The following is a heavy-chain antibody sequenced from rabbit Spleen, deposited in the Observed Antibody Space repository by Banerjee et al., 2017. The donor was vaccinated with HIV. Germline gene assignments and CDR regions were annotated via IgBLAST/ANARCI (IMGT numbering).Heavy chain of an antibody. J-gene: IGHJ4*01. CDR3: ARAPHDSSSGYYPRMYYFNL. V-gene: IGHV1S45*01. CDR2: IDADSSGST. D-gene: IGHD1-1*01. Sequence: QEQLVESGGGLVKPGSSLTLTCKASGLDFGSSYWICWVRQAPGKGLEWVACIDADSSGSTVYASWAKCRFTISKTSSTTVTLEMTSLTAADTAPYFCARAPHDSSSGYYPRMYYFNLWGQGTLVTVS. CDR1: GLDFGSSYW.